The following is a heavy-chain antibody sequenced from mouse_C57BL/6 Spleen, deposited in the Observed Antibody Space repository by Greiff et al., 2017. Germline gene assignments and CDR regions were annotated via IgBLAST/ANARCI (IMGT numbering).Heavy chain of an antibody. CDR1: GYAFSSYW. CDR2: IYPGDGDT. CDR3: ARGDYGKGYYAMDY. D-gene: IGHD1-1*01. V-gene: IGHV1-80*01. J-gene: IGHJ4*01. Sequence: VQLQESGAELVKPGASVKISCKASGYAFSSYWMNWVKQRPGKGLEWIGQIYPGDGDTNYNGKFKGKATLTADKSSSTAYMQLSSLTSEDSAVYFCARGDYGKGYYAMDYWGQGTSVTVSS.